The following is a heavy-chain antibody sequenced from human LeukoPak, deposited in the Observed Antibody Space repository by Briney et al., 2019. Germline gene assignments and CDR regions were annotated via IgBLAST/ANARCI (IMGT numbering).Heavy chain of an antibody. J-gene: IGHJ5*02. CDR2: INHSGST. V-gene: IGHV4-34*01. Sequence: SETLSLTCAVYGGSFSGYYWSWIRQPPGKGLEWIGEINHSGSTNYNPSLKSRVTISVDTSKNQFSLKLSSVTAADTAVYYCARDYYYHQGNWLDPWGQGTLVTVSS. D-gene: IGHD3-10*01. CDR3: ARDYYYHQGNWLDP. CDR1: GGSFSGYY.